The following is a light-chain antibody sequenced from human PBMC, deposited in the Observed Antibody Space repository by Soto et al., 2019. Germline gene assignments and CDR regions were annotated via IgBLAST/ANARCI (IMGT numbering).Light chain of an antibody. V-gene: IGKV3-20*01. CDR1: QSVSSTY. J-gene: IGKJ1*01. Sequence: PGERATLSCRTSQSVSSTYLAWYQQKPGQAPRPLISAASSRATGTPDRFSGSGSGTDFTFTISRLEPEDFAVYYCQQYGSSRWTCGQGTEV. CDR3: QQYGSSRWT. CDR2: AAS.